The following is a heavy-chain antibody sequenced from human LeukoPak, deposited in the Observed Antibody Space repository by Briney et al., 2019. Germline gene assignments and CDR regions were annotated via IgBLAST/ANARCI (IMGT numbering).Heavy chain of an antibody. CDR2: ISWNSGSI. D-gene: IGHD2-2*01. CDR1: GFTLDDYA. J-gene: IGHJ6*03. CDR3: AKDGVSIVVVPAATSRHYYYYMDV. Sequence: GGSLRLSCAASGFTLDDYAMHWVRQAPGKGLEWVSGISWNSGSIGYADSVKGRFTISRDNAKDSLYLQMNSLRAEDTAVYYCAKDGVSIVVVPAATSRHYYYYMDVWGKGTTVTVSS. V-gene: IGHV3-9*01.